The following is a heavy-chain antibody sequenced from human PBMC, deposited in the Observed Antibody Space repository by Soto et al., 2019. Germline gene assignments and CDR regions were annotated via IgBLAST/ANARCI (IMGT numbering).Heavy chain of an antibody. D-gene: IGHD3-10*01. CDR1: GFTFSSYS. J-gene: IGHJ6*03. CDR2: ISSGSNYT. V-gene: IGHV3-21*06. CDR3: ARDFKESQYYYYCMDV. Sequence: EVQLVESGGGLVKPGGSLRLSCVVSGFTFSSYSMNWVRQAPGKGLEWVSSISSGSNYTYYADSGKGRFTISRDNAKNSVYLQMNSLRAEDRALYYCARDFKESQYYYYCMDVWGKGTTVTVSS.